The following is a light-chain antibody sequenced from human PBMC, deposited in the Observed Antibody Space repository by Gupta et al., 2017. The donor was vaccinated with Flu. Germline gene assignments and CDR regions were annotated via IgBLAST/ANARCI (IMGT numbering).Light chain of an antibody. V-gene: IGKV3-11*01. CDR2: AAS. J-gene: IGKJ4*02. CDR1: QSVGNF. Sequence: EIVLTHSPATLSLSPGERATLSCRASQSVGNFLAWYQHKPGLAPRLLSDAASNRAAGVPARFSGSGSGTDFTLTISSRQPEDFAVYYCQQSSSWSGRTFGEGTQVEIK. CDR3: QQSSSWSGRT.